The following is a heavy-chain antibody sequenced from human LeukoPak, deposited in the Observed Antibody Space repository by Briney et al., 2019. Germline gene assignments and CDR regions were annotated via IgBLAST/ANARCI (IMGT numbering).Heavy chain of an antibody. CDR3: ASKLTAVAGYFDC. CDR2: IWHSGST. Sequence: KSSETLSLTCVVSGGSITSNWWSWVRQPPGKGLEWIGEIWHSGSTTYNPSLKSRVTISVDKFKNQFSLKLSSVTAADTAVYYCASKLTAVAGYFDCWGQGTLVTVSS. J-gene: IGHJ4*02. V-gene: IGHV4-4*02. D-gene: IGHD6-19*01. CDR1: GGSITSNW.